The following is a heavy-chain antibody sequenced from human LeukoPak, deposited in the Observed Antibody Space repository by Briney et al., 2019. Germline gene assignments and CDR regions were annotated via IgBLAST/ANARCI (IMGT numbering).Heavy chain of an antibody. CDR3: ARTREQWQVLDY. CDR2: ISHEGSYQ. Sequence: GGSLRLSCAASGFSFGSYGIHWVRQAPGKGLEWVAVISHEGSYQNYADSVKGRFTISRDNSKNRVFLQMNSLSAEDTGVYYCARTREQWQVLDYWGQGTLVTVPS. D-gene: IGHD6-19*01. V-gene: IGHV3-30*03. CDR1: GFSFGSYG. J-gene: IGHJ4*02.